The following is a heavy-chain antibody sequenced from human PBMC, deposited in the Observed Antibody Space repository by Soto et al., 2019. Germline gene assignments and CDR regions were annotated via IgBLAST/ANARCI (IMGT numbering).Heavy chain of an antibody. CDR1: GFTFGAYA. D-gene: IGHD3-10*01. CDR3: ANDCCGEAFFDR. CDR2: LSAGSDGI. Sequence: LSLSCEVSGFTFGAYAMSWVRQAPGKGLEWVSTLSAGSDGIHYADSVRGRFTVSRDNSKNTLYLQMNSLRAEDTAVYYCANDCCGEAFFDRWGQGTLVTVSS. J-gene: IGHJ4*02. V-gene: IGHV3-23*01.